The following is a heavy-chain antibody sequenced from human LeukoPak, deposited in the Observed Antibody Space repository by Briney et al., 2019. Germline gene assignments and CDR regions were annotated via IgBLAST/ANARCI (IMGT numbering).Heavy chain of an antibody. J-gene: IGHJ3*02. Sequence: GGSLRLSCAASGFIFSSYGLHWVRQAPGKGLQWVAVISHDGSHQYYADSVKGRFTISRDNSKNMLYLQMNSLRAEDTAVYYCASGDTSAFDIWGQGTMVTVSS. D-gene: IGHD2-2*01. CDR2: ISHDGSHQ. CDR3: ASGDTSAFDI. CDR1: GFIFSSYG. V-gene: IGHV3-30*03.